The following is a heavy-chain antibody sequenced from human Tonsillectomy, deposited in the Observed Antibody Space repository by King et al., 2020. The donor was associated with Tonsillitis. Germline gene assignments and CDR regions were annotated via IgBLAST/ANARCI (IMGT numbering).Heavy chain of an antibody. J-gene: IGHJ4*02. Sequence: VQLVESGGGQVKPGESLRLSCVASGLTFSSYTMNWVRQAQGKGLEWVPSISPRRSYIYYAASVKGRFTISRDNARNLLYLQMNSLRAEDTAVYYCARERGDSYGFDYWGRGTLVTVSS. CDR3: ARERGDSYGFDY. CDR1: GLTFSSYT. D-gene: IGHD5-18*01. V-gene: IGHV3-21*06. CDR2: ISPRRSYI.